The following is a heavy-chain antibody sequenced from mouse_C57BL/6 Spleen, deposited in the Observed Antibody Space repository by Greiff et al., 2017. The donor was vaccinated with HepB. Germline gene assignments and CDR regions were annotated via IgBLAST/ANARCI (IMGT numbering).Heavy chain of an antibody. V-gene: IGHV3-6*01. CDR2: ISYDGSN. D-gene: IGHD1-1*01. Sequence: VQLKESGPGLVKPSQSLSLTCSVTGYSITSGYYWNWIRQFPGNKLEWMGYISYDGSNNYNPSLKNRISITRDTSKNQFFLKLNSVTTEDTATYYCARASYYYGSPWFAYWGQGTLVTVSA. CDR3: ARASYYYGSPWFAY. J-gene: IGHJ3*01. CDR1: GYSITSGYY.